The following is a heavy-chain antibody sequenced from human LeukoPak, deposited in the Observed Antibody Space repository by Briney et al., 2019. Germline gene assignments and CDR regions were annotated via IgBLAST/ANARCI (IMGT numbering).Heavy chain of an antibody. V-gene: IGHV3-23*01. CDR3: AKSFLSEVSGIFDS. Sequence: GGSLRLSCAASGFTFSSSAMSWVRQAPGKGLECVSSISGSGGSIYYADSVKGRVTISRDNSKNTQYLQMNGLRSEDTAVYYCAKSFLSEVSGIFDSWGQGTLVTVSS. J-gene: IGHJ4*02. D-gene: IGHD6-19*01. CDR1: GFTFSSSA. CDR2: ISGSGGSI.